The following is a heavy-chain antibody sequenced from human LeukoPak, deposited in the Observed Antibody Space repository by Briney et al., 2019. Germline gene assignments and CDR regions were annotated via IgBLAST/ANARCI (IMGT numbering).Heavy chain of an antibody. CDR2: IYYSGST. CDR3: ARGGVGYLIGGSWYSGVDTAILDY. D-gene: IGHD5-18*01. V-gene: IGHV4-31*03. CDR1: GGSISSGGYY. Sequence: PSQTLSLTCTVSGGSISSGGYYWSWIRQHPGTGLEWIGYIYYSGSTYYNPSLKSRVTISVDTSKNQFSLKLSSVTAADTAVYYCARGGVGYLIGGSWYSGVDTAILDYWGQGTLVTVSS. J-gene: IGHJ4*02.